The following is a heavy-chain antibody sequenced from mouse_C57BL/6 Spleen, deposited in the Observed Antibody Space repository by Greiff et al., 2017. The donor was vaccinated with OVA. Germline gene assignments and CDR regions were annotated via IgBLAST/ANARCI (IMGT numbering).Heavy chain of an antibody. Sequence: VQLQQSGAELVRPGASVKLSCTASGFNIKDYYMHWVKQRPEQGLEWIGRIDPEDGDTEYAPKFQGKATMTADTSSNTAYLQLSSLTSEDTAVYYCTTGLWGAWFAYWGQGTLVTVSA. V-gene: IGHV14-1*01. CDR1: GFNIKDYY. D-gene: IGHD1-1*02. CDR2: IDPEDGDT. CDR3: TTGLWGAWFAY. J-gene: IGHJ3*01.